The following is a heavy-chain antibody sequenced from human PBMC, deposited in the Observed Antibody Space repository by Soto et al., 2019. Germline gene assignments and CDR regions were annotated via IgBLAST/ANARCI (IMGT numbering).Heavy chain of an antibody. CDR3: ARVRRNDASDYYGMDV. V-gene: IGHV3-48*02. D-gene: IGHD1-1*01. CDR2: ISIGSTTI. J-gene: IGHJ6*02. Sequence: HPGGSLRLSCAASGFSFSTSTMNWVRQAPGKGLEWVSYISIGSTTIYYADSVKGRFTISRDNGKNSLYLQMNSLRDEDTAVYYCARVRRNDASDYYGMDVWGQGTTVTVSS. CDR1: GFSFSTST.